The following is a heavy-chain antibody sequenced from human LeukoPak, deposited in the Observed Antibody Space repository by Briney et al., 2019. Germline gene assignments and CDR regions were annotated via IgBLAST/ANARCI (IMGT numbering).Heavy chain of an antibody. V-gene: IGHV3-66*01. CDR3: ARAGPSSSWHQFDY. J-gene: IGHJ4*02. CDR1: GFTVSRNY. D-gene: IGHD6-13*01. Sequence: GGSLRLSCAASGFTVSRNYMSWVRQAPGKGLEWVSVIYSGGSTYYADSVKGRFTISRDNSKNTLYLQMSSLRAEDTAVYYCARAGPSSSWHQFDYWGQGTLVTVSS. CDR2: IYSGGST.